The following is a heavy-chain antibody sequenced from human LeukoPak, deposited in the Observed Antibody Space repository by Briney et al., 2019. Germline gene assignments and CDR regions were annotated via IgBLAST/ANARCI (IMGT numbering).Heavy chain of an antibody. CDR3: TRGFAAD. D-gene: IGHD3-3*01. CDR2: VRTKADGGTT. J-gene: IGHJ4*02. Sequence: GVLRLSCTASGFSFRDFVVSWVRQAPGKGLEWVGFVRTKADGGTTEYAASVTGRFTISRDDSKFIAHLQMDTLQIEDTAVYYCTRGFAADWGQGALVTVSS. CDR1: GFSFRDFV. V-gene: IGHV3-49*04.